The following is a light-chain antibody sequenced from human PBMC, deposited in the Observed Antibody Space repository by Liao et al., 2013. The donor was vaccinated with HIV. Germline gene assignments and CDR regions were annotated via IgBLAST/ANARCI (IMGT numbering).Light chain of an antibody. Sequence: YVRTQSPSVSVAPGKTASITCGGDSIGIKSVNWYQQKPGQAPVLVIYYDSDRPSGIPERFSGSKSGKMATLTISGVEAGDEADYYCQVWDNSSDQVVFGGGTKVTVL. CDR3: QVWDNSSDQVV. CDR2: YDS. V-gene: IGLV3-21*04. J-gene: IGLJ2*01. CDR1: SIGIKS.